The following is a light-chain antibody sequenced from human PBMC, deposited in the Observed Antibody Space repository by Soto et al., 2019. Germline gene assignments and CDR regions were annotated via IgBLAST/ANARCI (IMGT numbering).Light chain of an antibody. CDR3: SSHKSAHTLV. CDR1: SSDVGGYNY. CDR2: EVS. V-gene: IGLV2-14*01. J-gene: IGLJ1*01. Sequence: QSVLTQPASVSGSPGQSITISCIGTSSDVGGYNYVSWYQQFPGRAPKLIIEEVSNRPSGVSNRFSGSKSGNTASLTISGLQDEEQADSHCSSHKSAHTLVFGTGTKVTV.